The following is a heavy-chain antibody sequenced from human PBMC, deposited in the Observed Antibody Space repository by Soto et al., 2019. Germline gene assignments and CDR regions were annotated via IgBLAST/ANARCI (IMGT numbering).Heavy chain of an antibody. CDR2: IYYSGST. J-gene: IGHJ6*02. Sequence: SETLSLTCTVSGDSISSGANYWSWIRQPPGKGLEWIGYIYYSGSTYYNPTLKSRVTISVDRSKNLFSLKLTSVSAADTAVYYCARVDILTVYGCVDVWGPGTTVTVSS. CDR1: GDSISSGANY. D-gene: IGHD3-9*01. V-gene: IGHV4-30-4*01. CDR3: ARVDILTVYGCVDV.